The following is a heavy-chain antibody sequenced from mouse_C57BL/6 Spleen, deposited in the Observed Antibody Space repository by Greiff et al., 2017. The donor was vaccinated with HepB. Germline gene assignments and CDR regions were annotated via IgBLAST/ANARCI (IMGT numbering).Heavy chain of an antibody. D-gene: IGHD1-1*01. CDR2: IYPGSGST. J-gene: IGHJ4*01. CDR1: GYTFTSYW. Sequence: QVQLQQPGAELVKPGASVKMSCKASGYTFTSYWITWVKQRPGQGLEWIGDIYPGSGSTNYNEKFKSKATLTVDTSSSTAYMQLSSLTSEDSAVYYCARIHLPPTVVDHYYAMDYWGQGTSVTVSS. CDR3: ARIHLPPTVVDHYYAMDY. V-gene: IGHV1-55*01.